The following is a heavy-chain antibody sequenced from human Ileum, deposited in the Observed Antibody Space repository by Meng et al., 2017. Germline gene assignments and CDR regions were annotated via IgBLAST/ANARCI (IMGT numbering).Heavy chain of an antibody. V-gene: IGHV4-4*02. CDR1: VDPIGNSKG. D-gene: IGHD3-10*01. CDR3: ARERIRELGLFDS. Sequence: GLRPGVVRLSGTWSLACAVLVDPIGNSKGWCWLGQPPGKGLEWIGEMSNSGKTVYSPSLKSRVRISLDKSNNQFSLTLNSVTAADTAMYYCARERIRELGLFDSWGQGTLVTVSS. J-gene: IGHJ4*02. CDR2: MSNSGKT.